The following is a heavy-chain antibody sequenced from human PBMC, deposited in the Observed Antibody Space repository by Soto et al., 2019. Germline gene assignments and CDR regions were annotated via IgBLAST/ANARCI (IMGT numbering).Heavy chain of an antibody. CDR3: ARSSGYYYLEY. Sequence: QVQLVQSRAEVKKPGASVKVSCKASGYTFTNYAMHWVRRAPGQRLEWRGWINAGNGNTKYSQQFQRRVTITRDTSASTAYMGLSSLRAEDTAVYYCARSSGYYYLEYWGQGTLVTVSS. CDR2: INAGNGNT. V-gene: IGHV1-3*01. CDR1: GYTFTNYA. J-gene: IGHJ4*02. D-gene: IGHD3-22*01.